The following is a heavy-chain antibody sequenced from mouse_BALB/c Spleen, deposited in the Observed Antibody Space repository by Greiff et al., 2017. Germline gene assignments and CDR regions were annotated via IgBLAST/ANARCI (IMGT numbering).Heavy chain of an antibody. J-gene: IGHJ4*01. D-gene: IGHD2-4*01. Sequence: EVKVVESGGGLVQPGGSLKLSCAASGFDFSRYWMSWVRQAPGKGLEWIGEINPDSSTINYTPSLKDKFIISRDNAKNTLYLQMSKVRSEDTALYYCARPEGLRRAMDYWGQGTSVTVSS. CDR3: ARPEGLRRAMDY. CDR2: INPDSSTI. CDR1: GFDFSRYW. V-gene: IGHV4-1*02.